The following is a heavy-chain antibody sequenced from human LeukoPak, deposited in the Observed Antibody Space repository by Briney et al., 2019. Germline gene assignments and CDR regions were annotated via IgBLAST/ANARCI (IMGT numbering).Heavy chain of an antibody. CDR3: TRNRDIDSYYYYYMDV. CDR2: ISSSSSTI. Sequence: PGGSLRLSCAASGFTFSSYSMNWVRQAPGKGLEWVSYISSSSSTIYYADSVKGRFTISTDNAKNSLYLRMNSLRAEDTAVYYCTRNRDIDSYYYYYMDVWGKGTTVPVSS. V-gene: IGHV3-48*01. D-gene: IGHD2-15*01. J-gene: IGHJ6*03. CDR1: GFTFSSYS.